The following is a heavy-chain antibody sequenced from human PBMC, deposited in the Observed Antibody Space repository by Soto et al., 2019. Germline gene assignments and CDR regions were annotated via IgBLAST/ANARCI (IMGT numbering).Heavy chain of an antibody. D-gene: IGHD2-15*01. CDR1: GYSFTSYW. CDR2: IDPSDSYT. CDR3: ARLYHDGSNYYYNHGIVV. V-gene: IGHV5-10-1*01. J-gene: IGHJ6*02. Sequence: GESLKISCKGSGYSFTSYWISWVRQMPGKGLEWMGRIDPSDSYTNYSPSFQGHVTISADKSISTAYLQWSSLKASDTAMSYCARLYHDGSNYYYNHGIVVWCQETSVTVFS.